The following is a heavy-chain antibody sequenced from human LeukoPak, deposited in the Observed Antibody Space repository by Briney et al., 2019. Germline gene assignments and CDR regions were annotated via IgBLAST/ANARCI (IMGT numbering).Heavy chain of an antibody. D-gene: IGHD1-7*01. J-gene: IGHJ4*02. CDR2: INPIGGST. Sequence: GASVKVSCKASGSIFTTYYLHWVRQAPGQGLEWMGVINPIGGSTSYAQKFEGRVTMTRDTSTSTVYMELTSLRSDDTAVYYCARSSMDTGNYLWDYWGQGTLVTVSS. CDR3: ARSSMDTGNYLWDY. V-gene: IGHV1-46*01. CDR1: GSIFTTYY.